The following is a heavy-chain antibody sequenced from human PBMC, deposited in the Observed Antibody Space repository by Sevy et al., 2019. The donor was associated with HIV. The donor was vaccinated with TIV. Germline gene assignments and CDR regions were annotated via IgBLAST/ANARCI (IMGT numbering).Heavy chain of an antibody. CDR2: INSDGSST. Sequence: GGSLRLSCAASGFTFSSYWMHWVRQVPGKGLVCVSHINSDGSSTNYADSVKGRFTISRDYAKNTLYLQMNSLRAEDTAVYYCAREGYEDAFDMWGQGTMVTVSS. CDR3: AREGYEDAFDM. CDR1: GFTFSSYW. J-gene: IGHJ3*02. D-gene: IGHD6-13*01. V-gene: IGHV3-74*01.